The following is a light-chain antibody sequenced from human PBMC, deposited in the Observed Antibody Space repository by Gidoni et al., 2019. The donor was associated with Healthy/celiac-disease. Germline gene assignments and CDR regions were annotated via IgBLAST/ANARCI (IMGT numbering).Light chain of an antibody. CDR2: AAS. V-gene: IGKV1-39*01. CDR1: QSISSY. CDR3: QQSYSTPPMYT. J-gene: IGKJ2*01. Sequence: DFQMTQSPSSLYASVGDSVTITCRASQSISSYLNWYQQKPGKAPKLLIYAASSLQSGVPSRFSGSGSGTDFTLTISSLQPEDFATYYCQQSYSTPPMYTFGQGTKLEIK.